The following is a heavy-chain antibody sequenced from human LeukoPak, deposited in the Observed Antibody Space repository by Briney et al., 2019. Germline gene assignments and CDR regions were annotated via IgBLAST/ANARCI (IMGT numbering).Heavy chain of an antibody. CDR3: ARSAWPYYFDY. Sequence: GGSLRLSCAASGFTLSNYWVHWVRQAPGKGLVWVSRLHSDGTSTSYADSVRGRFTISRDNARNTLYLQMNTLGAEDTAVYYCARSAWPYYFDYWGQGTLVTVSS. CDR2: LHSDGTST. CDR1: GFTLSNYW. V-gene: IGHV3-74*01. J-gene: IGHJ4*02.